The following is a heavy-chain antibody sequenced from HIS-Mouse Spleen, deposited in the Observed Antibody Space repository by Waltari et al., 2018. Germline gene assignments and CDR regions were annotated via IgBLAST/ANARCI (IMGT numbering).Heavy chain of an antibody. CDR2: IYYSGST. V-gene: IGHV4-39*07. CDR3: ARLAAAGTY. Sequence: QLQLQASGPGLVKPSETLSLPCPVPGGSIRSSSYYWGWIRQPPGKGLEWIGSIYYSGSTYYNPSLKSRVTISVDTSKNQFSLKLSSVTAADTAVYYCARLAAAGTYWGQGTLVTVSS. D-gene: IGHD6-13*01. J-gene: IGHJ4*02. CDR1: GGSIRSSSYY.